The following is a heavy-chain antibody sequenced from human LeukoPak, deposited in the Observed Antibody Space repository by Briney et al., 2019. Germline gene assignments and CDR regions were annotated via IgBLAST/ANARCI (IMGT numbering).Heavy chain of an antibody. CDR2: IWYDGSNK. J-gene: IGHJ4*02. V-gene: IGHV3-33*06. CDR1: GFTFSTYG. Sequence: GTSLRLSCAASGFTFSTYGMHWVRQAPGKGLEWVAGIWYDGSNKYYADSVKGRFTISRDNSKNTLYLQMNSLRAEDTAVYYCAKDRDGYNCFDYWGQGTLVTVSS. D-gene: IGHD5-24*01. CDR3: AKDRDGYNCFDY.